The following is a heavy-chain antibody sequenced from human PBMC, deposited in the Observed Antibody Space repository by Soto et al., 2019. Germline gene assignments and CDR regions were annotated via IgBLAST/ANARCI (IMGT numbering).Heavy chain of an antibody. D-gene: IGHD5-12*01. CDR1: GFTFSSYA. Sequence: EVQLLESGGGLVQPGGSLRLSCAASGFTFSSYAMSWVRQAPGKGLEWVSGISGSGGSTYYADSVKGRFTISRDNSKNTVYLEMNSLRAEDTAVYYCAKAHSGYVWGRYYFDYWGQGTLVTVSS. J-gene: IGHJ4*02. V-gene: IGHV3-23*01. CDR3: AKAHSGYVWGRYYFDY. CDR2: ISGSGGST.